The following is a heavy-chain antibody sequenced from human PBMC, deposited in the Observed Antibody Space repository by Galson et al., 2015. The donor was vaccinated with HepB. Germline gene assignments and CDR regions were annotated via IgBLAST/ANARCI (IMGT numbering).Heavy chain of an antibody. CDR3: ARDGLEITMVRGVIPRTYYYYYGMDV. CDR1: GFTFSSYG. CDR2: IWYDGSNK. J-gene: IGHJ6*02. D-gene: IGHD3-10*01. Sequence: SLRLSCAASGFTFSSYGMHWVRQAPGKGLEWVAVIWYDGSNKYYADSVKGRFTISRDNSKNTLYLQMNSLRAEDTAVYYCARDGLEITMVRGVIPRTYYYYYGMDVWGQGTTVAVSS. V-gene: IGHV3-33*08.